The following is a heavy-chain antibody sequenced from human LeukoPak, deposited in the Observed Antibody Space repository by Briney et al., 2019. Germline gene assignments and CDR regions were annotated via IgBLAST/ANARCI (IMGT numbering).Heavy chain of an antibody. J-gene: IGHJ4*02. Sequence: GASVKVSCKASGYTFTGYYTHWVRQAPGQGLEWMGRINPNSGGTNYAQKFQGRVTMTRDTSISTAYMELSRLRSDDTAVYYCARDPAIKSVVITTPSFDYWGQGTLVTVSS. CDR2: INPNSGGT. CDR1: GYTFTGYY. V-gene: IGHV1-2*06. CDR3: ARDPAIKSVVITTPSFDY. D-gene: IGHD3-22*01.